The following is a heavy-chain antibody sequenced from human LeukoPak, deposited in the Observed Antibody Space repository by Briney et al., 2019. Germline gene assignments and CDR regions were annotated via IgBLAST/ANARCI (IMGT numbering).Heavy chain of an antibody. Sequence: PGGSLRLSCAASGFTFSSYGMHWVRQAPGKGLEWVTIISYDGSNKYYADSVKGRFTISRNNSKNTLYLQMNSLRAEDTAVYYCAKGEPSRDSSGYYYGWYFDLWGRGTLVTVSS. CDR3: AKGEPSRDSSGYYYGWYFDL. V-gene: IGHV3-30*18. D-gene: IGHD3-22*01. CDR2: ISYDGSNK. CDR1: GFTFSSYG. J-gene: IGHJ2*01.